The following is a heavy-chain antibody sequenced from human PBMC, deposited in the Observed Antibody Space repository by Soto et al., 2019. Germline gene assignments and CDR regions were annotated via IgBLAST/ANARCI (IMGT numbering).Heavy chain of an antibody. V-gene: IGHV4-34*01. CDR3: ASGGSTMVRGVYLDY. J-gene: IGHJ4*02. CDR2: INHSGST. CDR1: GGSFSGYY. D-gene: IGHD3-10*01. Sequence: QVQLQQWGAGLLKPSETLSLTCAVYGGSFSGYYWSWIRQPPGKGLEWIGEINHSGSTNYNPSLKSRVTISVDTSKNQFSLKLSSVTAADTAVYYCASGGSTMVRGVYLDYWGQGTLVTVSS.